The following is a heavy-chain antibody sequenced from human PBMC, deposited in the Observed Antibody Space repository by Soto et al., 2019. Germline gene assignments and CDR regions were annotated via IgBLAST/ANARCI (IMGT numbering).Heavy chain of an antibody. V-gene: IGHV4-4*07. CDR1: DDSITSYF. Sequence: QVQLQEPGPKLVKPSETLSLTCSDSDDSITSYFWYFAHHFAWRVLEWIGRIHPSGNRKYHPSLTRRVALSVDTPNYQVFLKLAAVTAAETAVYCCERESDDSSYYDSGETYYVGAFDVWCPGTMVSVSS. D-gene: IGHD3-22*01. J-gene: IGHJ3*01. CDR2: IHPSGNR. CDR3: ERESDDSSYYDSGETYYVGAFDV.